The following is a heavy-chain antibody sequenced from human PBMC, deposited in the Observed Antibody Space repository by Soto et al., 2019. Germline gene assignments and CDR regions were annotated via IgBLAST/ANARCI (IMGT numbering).Heavy chain of an antibody. CDR1: GYTFTGYY. D-gene: IGHD6-13*01. J-gene: IGHJ4*02. Sequence: ASVKVSCKASGYTFTGYYMHWVREAPGQGLEWMGWINPNSGGTNYAQKFQGWVTMTRDTIYLQMNSLRAEDTAVYYCARDWWEEPAGKETVSQFDYWGQGTLVTVSS. CDR2: INPNSGGT. V-gene: IGHV1-2*04. CDR3: ARDWWEEPAGKETVSQFDY.